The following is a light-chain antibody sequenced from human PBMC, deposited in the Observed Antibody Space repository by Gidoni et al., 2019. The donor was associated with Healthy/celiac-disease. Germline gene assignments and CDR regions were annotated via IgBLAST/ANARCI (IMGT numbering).Light chain of an antibody. Sequence: IGLTQSPGTLSLSPGERATLSCRASQSVSSSYLSWYQQKPGQSPRLLLYGASSRATGIPDRFSGSGSGTDFTLTISRLEPEDFAVYYCQQYGSSPYTFGQGTKLEIK. CDR1: QSVSSSY. J-gene: IGKJ2*01. CDR2: GAS. CDR3: QQYGSSPYT. V-gene: IGKV3-20*01.